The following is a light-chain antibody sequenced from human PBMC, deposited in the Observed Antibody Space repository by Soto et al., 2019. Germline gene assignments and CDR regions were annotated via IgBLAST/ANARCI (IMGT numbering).Light chain of an antibody. CDR3: SSFTGTTTLDV. J-gene: IGLJ1*01. CDR1: SSDVGAYKY. CDR2: GVS. V-gene: IGLV2-14*01. Sequence: QSVLTQPASVSGPPGQSITISCTGTSSDVGAYKYVSWYQQHPGKAPKLIIYGVSNRPSGVSNRFSGSKSGNTAFLTISGLQPEDEADYYCSSFTGTTTLDVFGTGTKVTVL.